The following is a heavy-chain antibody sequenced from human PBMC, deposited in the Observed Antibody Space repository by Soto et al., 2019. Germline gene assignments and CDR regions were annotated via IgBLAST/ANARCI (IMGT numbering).Heavy chain of an antibody. J-gene: IGHJ4*02. CDR3: ARSPREVSSDYYDSSGYYYVKPYYFDY. CDR2: IYPGDSDT. Sequence: GESLKISCKGSVYSFTSYWIGWVRQMPGKGLEWMGIIYPGDSDTRYSPSFQGQVTISADKSISTAYLQWSSLKASDTAMYYCARSPREVSSDYYDSSGYYYVKPYYFDYWGQGTLVTVSS. D-gene: IGHD3-22*01. V-gene: IGHV5-51*01. CDR1: VYSFTSYW.